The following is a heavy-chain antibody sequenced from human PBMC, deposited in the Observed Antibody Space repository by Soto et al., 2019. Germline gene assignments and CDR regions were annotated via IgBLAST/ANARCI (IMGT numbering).Heavy chain of an antibody. CDR3: ARGWRRGVIIPPRPQDY. J-gene: IGHJ4*02. CDR2: INHSGST. D-gene: IGHD3-10*01. CDR1: GGSFSGYY. V-gene: IGHV4-34*01. Sequence: QVQLQQWGAGLLKPSETLSLTCAVYGGSFSGYYWSWIRQPPGKGLEWIGEINHSGSTNYNPSLKSRVTISVDTSKNQFSLKLSSVTAADTAVYYCARGWRRGVIIPPRPQDYWGQGTLVTVSS.